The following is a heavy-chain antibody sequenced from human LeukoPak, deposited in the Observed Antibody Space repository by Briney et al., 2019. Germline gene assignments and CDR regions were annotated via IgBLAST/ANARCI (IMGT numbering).Heavy chain of an antibody. CDR2: IRGDGRFT. CDR1: GFGFSKYW. V-gene: IGHV3-74*01. CDR3: ATERFDGFDM. Sequence: GGSLRLSCAASGFGFSKYWVHWVRQGPGKGLAYVSGIRGDGRFTSYADSVKGRFTISRDNAKNTLYLQMSSLRVEDTAMYYCATERFDGFDMWGQGTMVTVSS. J-gene: IGHJ3*02. D-gene: IGHD6-25*01.